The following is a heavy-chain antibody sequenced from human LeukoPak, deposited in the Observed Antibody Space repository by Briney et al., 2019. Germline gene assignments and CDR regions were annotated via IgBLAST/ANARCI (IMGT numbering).Heavy chain of an antibody. D-gene: IGHD3-9*01. V-gene: IGHV3-33*01. CDR1: GFNFGAFG. CDR2: IGHAGNSI. J-gene: IGHJ4*02. Sequence: GTSLRLSCVTSGFNFGAFGMHWVRQAPGKGLEWVAVIGHAGNSIYYGDSVKGRFTITRDNSKNTLFLQMSSLTAEDTAVYYCARDLQAMYFQDWGQGALVTVAS. CDR3: ARDLQAMYFQD.